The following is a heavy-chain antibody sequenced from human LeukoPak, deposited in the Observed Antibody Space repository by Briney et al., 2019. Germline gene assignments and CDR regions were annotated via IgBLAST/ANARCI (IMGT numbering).Heavy chain of an antibody. J-gene: IGHJ4*02. D-gene: IGHD4-17*01. CDR2: IYYSGST. Sequence: GSLRLSCTVSGGSISSSSYYWGWIRQPPGKGLEWIGSIYYSGSTYYNPSLKSRVTISVDTSKNQFSLKLSSVTAADTAVYYCARIDYGDYYFNYWGQGTLVTVSS. CDR1: GGSISSSSYY. CDR3: ARIDYGDYYFNY. V-gene: IGHV4-39*01.